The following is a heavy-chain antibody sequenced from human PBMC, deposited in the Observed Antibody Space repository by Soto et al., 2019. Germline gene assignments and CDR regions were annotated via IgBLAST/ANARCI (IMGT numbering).Heavy chain of an antibody. J-gene: IGHJ5*02. Sequence: GASXKVSCKASXXXFXSYXIXXXXXXXXQGLEWMGWISAYNGNTNYAQKLQGRVTMTTDTSTSTAYMELRSLRSDDTAVYYCARDTYYYDSSNTFAPWGQGTL. V-gene: IGHV1-18*01. D-gene: IGHD3-22*01. CDR1: XXXFXSYX. CDR2: ISAYNGNT. CDR3: ARDTYYYDSSNTFAP.